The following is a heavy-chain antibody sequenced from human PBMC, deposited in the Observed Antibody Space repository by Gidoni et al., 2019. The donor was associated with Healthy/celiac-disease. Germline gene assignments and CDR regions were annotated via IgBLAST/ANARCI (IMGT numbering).Heavy chain of an antibody. J-gene: IGHJ4*02. V-gene: IGHV3-30-3*01. CDR1: GFTFRSYA. D-gene: IGHD4-17*01. CDR3: ARDIGDYGDYGGLSHAFDY. CDR2: ISYDGSNN. Sequence: QVQLVEAGGGVVQPGGSLRLSCAASGFTFRSYASHWVRQAPGKGVGGVAVISYDGSNNYYADSVKGRFTISRDNSKNTLYLQMNSLRAEDTAVYYCARDIGDYGDYGGLSHAFDYWGQGTLVTVSS.